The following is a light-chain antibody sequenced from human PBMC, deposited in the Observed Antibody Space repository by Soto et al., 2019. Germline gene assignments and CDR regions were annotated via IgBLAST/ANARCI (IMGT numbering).Light chain of an antibody. V-gene: IGKV3-15*01. CDR1: QSISSN. Sequence: EIVMTRSPATLSVSPGERATLSCRASQSISSNLAWYQQKPGQGPRLLIYGASTRATGIPARFSGSGSGTEFTLTISSLQSEDFAVYYCQQYDKWPPITFGQGTRLEIK. CDR2: GAS. J-gene: IGKJ5*01. CDR3: QQYDKWPPIT.